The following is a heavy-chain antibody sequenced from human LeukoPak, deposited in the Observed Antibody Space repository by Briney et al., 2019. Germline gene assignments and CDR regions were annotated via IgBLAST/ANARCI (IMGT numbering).Heavy chain of an antibody. V-gene: IGHV1-8*03. Sequence: ASVKVSCKASVYTFTSYDINWVRQATGQGLEWMGWMNPNSGNTGYAQKFQGRVTITRNTSISTAYMELSSLRSEDTAVYYCARGPYWPNIVVVPENYYMDVWGKGTTVTVSS. J-gene: IGHJ6*03. CDR1: VYTFTSYD. CDR3: ARGPYWPNIVVVPENYYMDV. D-gene: IGHD2-2*01. CDR2: MNPNSGNT.